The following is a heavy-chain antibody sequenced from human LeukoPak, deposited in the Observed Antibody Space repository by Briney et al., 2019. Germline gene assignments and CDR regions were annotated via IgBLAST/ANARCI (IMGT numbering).Heavy chain of an antibody. CDR3: AKGKNTGSYLSHVDY. J-gene: IGHJ4*02. Sequence: GGSLRLSCEASGFTFSNYSMNWVRQAPGKGLEWVSYIRSSSSTIYYADSVKGRFTISRDNAKNSLYLQMNSLRAEDTALYYCAKGKNTGSYLSHVDYWGQGTLVTVSS. D-gene: IGHD3-10*01. CDR2: IRSSSSTI. V-gene: IGHV3-48*01. CDR1: GFTFSNYS.